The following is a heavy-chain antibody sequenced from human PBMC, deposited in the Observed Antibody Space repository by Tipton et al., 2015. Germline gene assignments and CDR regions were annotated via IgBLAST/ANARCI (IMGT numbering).Heavy chain of an antibody. CDR2: IIPIFGTP. CDR3: ARSRGEDAAVGDGMDV. J-gene: IGHJ6*02. V-gene: IGHV1-69*01. D-gene: IGHD6-13*01. CDR1: GGTFPSYA. Sequence: QLVQSGAEVKKPGSSVKVSCKASGGTFPSYAISWVRQAPGQGLEWMGGIIPIFGTPHYAQNFQGRVTITADESTSTAYMELSSLRSEDTAVYYCARSRGEDAAVGDGMDVWGQGTTVTVSS.